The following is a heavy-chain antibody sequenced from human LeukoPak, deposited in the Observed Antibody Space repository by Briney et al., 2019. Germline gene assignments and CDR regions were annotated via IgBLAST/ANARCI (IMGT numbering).Heavy chain of an antibody. CDR2: ISYDGGNK. J-gene: IGHJ6*03. CDR1: GFTFSNYA. V-gene: IGHV3-30-3*01. D-gene: IGHD3-10*01. CDR3: AKDPSNYGSGFMDV. Sequence: GGSLRLSCAASGFTFSNYAMFWVRQAPGKGLEWVTTISYDGGNKYYADSVKGRFTISRDNSKNTLFLQMNSLRGEDTAVYYCAKDPSNYGSGFMDVWGKGTTVTVSS.